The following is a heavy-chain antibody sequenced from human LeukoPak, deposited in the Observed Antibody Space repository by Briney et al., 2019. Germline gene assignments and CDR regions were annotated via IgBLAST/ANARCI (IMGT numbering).Heavy chain of an antibody. CDR3: ARRVSGAVAGPDLDY. Sequence: ASVKVSCKASGYTFTSYGISWVRQAPGQGLEWMGWISAYNGNTNYAQKLQGRVTMTTDTSTSTAYIELRSLRSDDTAVYYCARRVSGAVAGPDLDYWGQGTLVTVSS. J-gene: IGHJ4*02. V-gene: IGHV1-18*01. D-gene: IGHD6-19*01. CDR2: ISAYNGNT. CDR1: GYTFTSYG.